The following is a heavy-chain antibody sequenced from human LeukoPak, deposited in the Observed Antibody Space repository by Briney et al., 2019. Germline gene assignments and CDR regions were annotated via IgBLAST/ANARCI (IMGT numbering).Heavy chain of an antibody. D-gene: IGHD6-6*01. CDR1: GGSFSGYY. J-gene: IGHJ4*02. CDR2: INHSGST. CDR3: ARGSIADDY. Sequence: PSETLSLTCAVYGGSFSGYYWSWIRQPPGKGLEWIGEINHSGSTNYNPSLKSRVTISVDRSKNQFSLKLSSVTAADTAVYYCARGSIADDYWGQGTLVTVSS. V-gene: IGHV4-34*01.